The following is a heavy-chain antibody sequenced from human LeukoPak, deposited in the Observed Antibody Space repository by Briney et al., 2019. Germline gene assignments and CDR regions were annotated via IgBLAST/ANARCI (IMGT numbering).Heavy chain of an antibody. CDR3: ANGPPRYYYGMDV. J-gene: IGHJ6*02. CDR1: GFTFSNYA. V-gene: IGHV3-23*01. CDR2: ISGSGGTT. Sequence: PGGSLRLSCAASGFTFSNYAMSWVRQAPGKGLEWVSVISGSGGTTYFTDSVKGRFTISRDNSKNTLYLQMNSLRAEDTAVYHCANGPPRYYYGMDVWGQGTTVTVSS.